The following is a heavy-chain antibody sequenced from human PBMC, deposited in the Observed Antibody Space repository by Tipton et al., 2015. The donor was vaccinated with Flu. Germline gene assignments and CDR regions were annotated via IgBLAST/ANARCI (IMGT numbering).Heavy chain of an antibody. CDR1: GGSISGYF. D-gene: IGHD4-11*01. CDR3: ARRTFSNYVSEPKNWFDV. CDR2: VYYIGSP. J-gene: IGHJ5*02. Sequence: TLSLTCTVSGGSISGYFWTWIRQPPGKGLEWMGYVYYIGSPNYNPSLKSRVTISVDTSKNHFSLRLTSVTAADTAVYFCARRTFSNYVSEPKNWFDVWGQGTLVTVSS. V-gene: IGHV4-59*08.